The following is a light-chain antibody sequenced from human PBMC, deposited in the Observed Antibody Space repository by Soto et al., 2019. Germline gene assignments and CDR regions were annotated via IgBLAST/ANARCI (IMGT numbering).Light chain of an antibody. CDR2: GAS. CDR3: QPYGSSSIT. Sequence: EIVLTQSPGTLSLSPGERATLSCRASQSVSSSYLAWYQQKPGQAPRLLIYGASSRATGIPDRFSGSGSGTHFTLTISRLEPEELAVYYCQPYGSSSITFGQGTRLEIK. J-gene: IGKJ5*01. V-gene: IGKV3-20*01. CDR1: QSVSSSY.